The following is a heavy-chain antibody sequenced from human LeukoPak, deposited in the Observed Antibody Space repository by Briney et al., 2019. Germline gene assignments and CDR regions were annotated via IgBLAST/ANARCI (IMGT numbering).Heavy chain of an antibody. V-gene: IGHV3-21*01. Sequence: GGSLRLSCTASGFTFSDCDMNWFRQAPGKGLEWVSSISYRTSHIYYADSVKGRFTISRDNAKNSLYLQMDSLRAEDTAVYYCARKGDVLRYFDWPPSVALGLYYYMDVWGKGTTVTVSS. D-gene: IGHD3-9*01. CDR3: ARKGDVLRYFDWPPSVALGLYYYMDV. CDR2: ISYRTSHI. CDR1: GFTFSDCD. J-gene: IGHJ6*03.